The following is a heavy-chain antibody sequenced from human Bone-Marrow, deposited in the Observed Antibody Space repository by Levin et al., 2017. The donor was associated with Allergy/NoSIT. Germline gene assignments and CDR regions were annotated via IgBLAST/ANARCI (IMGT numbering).Heavy chain of an antibody. J-gene: IGHJ4*02. CDR3: ARDLFCSGGACSSHKTGFDY. CDR2: VSHDGAT. D-gene: IGHD2-21*01. V-gene: IGHV4-38-2*02. Sequence: SETLSFTCVVSDSSINSDYSWGWIRQSPGKGLEWIGSVSHDGATYYNPSLRSRVSMSLDTSRNQFSLRMTSVTAADTAVFYCARDLFCSGGACSSHKTGFDYWGQGMLVSVSS. CDR1: DSSINSDYS.